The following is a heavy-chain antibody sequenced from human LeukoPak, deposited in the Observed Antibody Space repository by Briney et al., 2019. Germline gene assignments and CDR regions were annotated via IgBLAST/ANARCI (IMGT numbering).Heavy chain of an antibody. Sequence: SETLSLTCTVSGDSFIGSYWSWIRQAPGKGLEWIGYIYYPVDTNYNPSLQSRVTISADVSKKQFSLRLTSVTAADTAVYYCARRRFLDSPVYIPFYFFHTWARGPLFTVSS. D-gene: IGHD3-22*01. CDR1: GDSFIGSY. CDR3: ARRRFLDSPVYIPFYFFHT. V-gene: IGHV4-59*01. CDR2: IYYPVDT. J-gene: IGHJ5*02.